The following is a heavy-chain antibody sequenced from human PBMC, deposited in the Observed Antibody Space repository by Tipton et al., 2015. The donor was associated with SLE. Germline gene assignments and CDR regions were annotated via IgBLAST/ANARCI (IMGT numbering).Heavy chain of an antibody. CDR3: GTSGAFDI. V-gene: IGHV3-30*04. CDR2: IAFDGSNK. CDR1: GFTFSNYA. J-gene: IGHJ3*02. Sequence: SGFTFSNYAIHWVRQAPGKGLEWVAVIAFDGSNKYYADSVKGRFTISRDNSKNTLYLQMNSLRTEDTAVYYCGTSGAFDIWGQGTMVTVSS. D-gene: IGHD3-10*01.